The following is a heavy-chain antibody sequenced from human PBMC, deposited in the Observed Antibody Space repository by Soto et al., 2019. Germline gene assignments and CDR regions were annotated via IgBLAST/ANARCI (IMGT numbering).Heavy chain of an antibody. CDR1: GFTFSSYA. CDR2: ISYDGSNK. J-gene: IGHJ4*02. V-gene: IGHV3-30-3*01. Sequence: QVQLVESGGGVVQPGRSLRLSCAASGFTFSSYAMHWVRQAPGKGLEWVAVISYDGSNKYYADSVKGRFTISRDNSKNPLYLQMNSLRAEDTAVYYCARNPNDYGGNFDYWGQGTLVTVSS. CDR3: ARNPNDYGGNFDY. D-gene: IGHD4-17*01.